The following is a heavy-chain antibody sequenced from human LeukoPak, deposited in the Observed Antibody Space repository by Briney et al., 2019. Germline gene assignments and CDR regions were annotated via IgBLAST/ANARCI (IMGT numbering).Heavy chain of an antibody. J-gene: IGHJ1*01. CDR1: GGTFSSYA. D-gene: IGHD4-17*01. Sequence: GASVKVSCKASGGTFSSYAISWVRQAPGQGLEWMGGIIPISGTANYAQKFQGRVTITAEESTSTAYMELSSLRSEDTAVYYCAGSTVTRLAEYFQHWGQGTLVTVSS. CDR2: IIPISGTA. CDR3: AGSTVTRLAEYFQH. V-gene: IGHV1-69*13.